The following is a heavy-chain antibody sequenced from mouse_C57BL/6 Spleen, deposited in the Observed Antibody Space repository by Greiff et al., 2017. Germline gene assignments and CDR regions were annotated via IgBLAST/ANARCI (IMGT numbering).Heavy chain of an antibody. D-gene: IGHD2-5*01. CDR3: ARWLGSNYDWYFDV. CDR1: GYTFTDYN. V-gene: IGHV1-18*01. CDR2: INPNNGGT. J-gene: IGHJ1*03. Sequence: EVQLQQSGPELVKPGASVKIPCKASGYTFTDYNMDWVKQSHGKSLEWIGDINPNNGGTIYNQKFKGKATLTVDKSSSTAYMELRSLTSEDTAVYYCARWLGSNYDWYFDVWGTGTTVTVSS.